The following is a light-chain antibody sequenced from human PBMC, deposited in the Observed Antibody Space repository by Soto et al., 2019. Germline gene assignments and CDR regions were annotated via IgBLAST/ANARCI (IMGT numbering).Light chain of an antibody. CDR3: QQYNSWPT. Sequence: DIQMTQSPSSLSASVGDRVTITCRASQSISSYLNWYQQKPGKAPKLLIYAASSLQSGVPSRFSGSGSGAEFTLSISSLQSEDFAVYYCQQYNSWPTFGGGTKVEIK. J-gene: IGKJ4*01. CDR1: QSISSY. V-gene: IGKV1-39*01. CDR2: AAS.